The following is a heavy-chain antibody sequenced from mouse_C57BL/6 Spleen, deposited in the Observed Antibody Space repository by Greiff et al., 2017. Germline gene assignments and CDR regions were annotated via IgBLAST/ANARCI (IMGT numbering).Heavy chain of an antibody. J-gene: IGHJ4*01. CDR2: IHPNSGST. Sequence: QVQLQQSGAELVKPGASVKLSCKASGYTFTSYWMHWVKQRPGQGLEWIGMIHPNSGSTNYNEKFKSKATLTVDKSSSTAYMQLSSLTSEDSAVYYCARSGTTVVAPYYAMDYWGQGTSVTVSS. D-gene: IGHD1-1*01. CDR1: GYTFTSYW. CDR3: ARSGTTVVAPYYAMDY. V-gene: IGHV1-64*01.